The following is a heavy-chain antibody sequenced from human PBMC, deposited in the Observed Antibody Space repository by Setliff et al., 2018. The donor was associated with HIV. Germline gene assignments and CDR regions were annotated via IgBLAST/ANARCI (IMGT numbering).Heavy chain of an antibody. V-gene: IGHV1-69*13. CDR1: GGTFDNYP. J-gene: IGHJ6*03. CDR2: IIPLFNTP. Sequence: ASVKVSCKSSGGTFDNYPISWVRQAPGQGLEWMGGIIPLFNTPTYAQNFQGRVTIAADEYTNAAYMELSRLRFEDTAVYYCARTSAGARGFGLTYFYYMDVWGQGTTVTVSS. D-gene: IGHD6-19*01. CDR3: ARTSAGARGFGLTYFYYMDV.